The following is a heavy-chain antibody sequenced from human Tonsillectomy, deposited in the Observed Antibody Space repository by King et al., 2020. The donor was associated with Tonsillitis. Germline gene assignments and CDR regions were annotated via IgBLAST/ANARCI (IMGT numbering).Heavy chain of an antibody. V-gene: IGHV3-30*04. Sequence: VQLVESGGGVVQPGRSLRLSRAASGFTFSSYAMHWVRQAPGKGLEWVAVISYDGSNKYYADSVKGRFTISRDNSKNTLYLQMNSLRAEDTAVYYCARFRGYSYGPRLYYFDYWGQGTLVTVSS. CDR2: ISYDGSNK. CDR3: ARFRGYSYGPRLYYFDY. D-gene: IGHD5-18*01. CDR1: GFTFSSYA. J-gene: IGHJ4*02.